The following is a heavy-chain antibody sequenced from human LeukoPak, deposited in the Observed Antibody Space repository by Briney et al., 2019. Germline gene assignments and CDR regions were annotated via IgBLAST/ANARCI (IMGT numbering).Heavy chain of an antibody. J-gene: IGHJ5*02. CDR3: ARSMTTVTRYWFDP. Sequence: SETLSLTCTVSGGSISSYYWSWIRQPPGKGLEWIGYIYYSGSTNYNPSLKSRVTISVDTSKNQFSLKLSSVTAADTAVYYCARSMTTVTRYWFDPWGQGTLVTVSS. D-gene: IGHD4-17*01. V-gene: IGHV4-59*12. CDR1: GGSISSYY. CDR2: IYYSGST.